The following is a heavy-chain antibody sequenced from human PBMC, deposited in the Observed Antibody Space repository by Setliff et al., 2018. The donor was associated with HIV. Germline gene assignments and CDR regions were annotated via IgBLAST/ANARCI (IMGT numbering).Heavy chain of an antibody. V-gene: IGHV4-34*01. CDR1: GGSFSGYY. D-gene: IGHD5-18*01. CDR2: INHSGST. CDR3: ARGRRYSYGSRFDY. J-gene: IGHJ4*02. Sequence: SETLSLTCAVYGGSFSGYYWSWIRQPPGKGLEWIGEINHSGSTNYNPSLKSRVTISVDTPKNQFSLKLSSVTAADTAVYYCARGRRYSYGSRFDYWGQGTLVTVSS.